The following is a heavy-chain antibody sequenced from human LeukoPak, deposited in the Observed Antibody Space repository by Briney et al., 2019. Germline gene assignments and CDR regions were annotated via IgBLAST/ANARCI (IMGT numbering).Heavy chain of an antibody. J-gene: IGHJ4*02. CDR1: GFTSSGYN. CDR3: ARGDY. V-gene: IGHV3-21*01. CDR2: ITSGGKNI. Sequence: GGSLRLSCGASGFTSSGYNMHWVRQAPGKGLEWVSCITSGGKNIYYADSVKGRFTISRDNAKNSLYLQMNSLRAEDTAVYYCARGDYWGQGTLVTVSS.